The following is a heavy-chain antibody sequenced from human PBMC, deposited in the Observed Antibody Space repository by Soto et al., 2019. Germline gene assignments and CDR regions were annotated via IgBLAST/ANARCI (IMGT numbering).Heavy chain of an antibody. CDR2: FDPEGGEA. CDR1: GHTLTEFS. CDR3: AKDLTRQLAYWLDP. D-gene: IGHD6-6*01. J-gene: IGHJ5*02. V-gene: IGHV1-24*01. Sequence: GASVKVSCKISGHTLTEFSTHWVRQAPGKGLEWMGGFDPEGGEAIYAQKWHGRVTVTEDTVTDTAYMELSGLKSDDTALYYCAKDLTRQLAYWLDPWGQGTQVTVSS.